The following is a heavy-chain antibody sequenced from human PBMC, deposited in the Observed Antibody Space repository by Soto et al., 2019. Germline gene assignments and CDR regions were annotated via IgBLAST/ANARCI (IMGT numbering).Heavy chain of an antibody. CDR2: ITGTTGTT. D-gene: IGHD2-2*01. J-gene: IGHJ6*03. Sequence: EVQILESGGGSVQPGGSLRLSCAASGFTFSNFAISWVRDAPGKGREWVSEITGTTGTTYYADSVRGRFIISRDNSKNTLHLQMNSLRAEDTAVYYCAKDTSSSPYYMDVWGKGTTVTVSS. V-gene: IGHV3-23*01. CDR1: GFTFSNFA. CDR3: AKDTSSSPYYMDV.